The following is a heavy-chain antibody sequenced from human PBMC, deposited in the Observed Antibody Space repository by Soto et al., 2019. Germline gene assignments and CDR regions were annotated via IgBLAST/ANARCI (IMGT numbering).Heavy chain of an antibody. Sequence: PSETLSLTCAVSGYSISSGYYWGWIRQPPGKGLEWIGSIYHSGSTYYNPSLKSRVTISVDTSKNQLSLKLSSVTAADTAVYYCARDLHSGYDYQDYFDYWGQGTLVTVSS. J-gene: IGHJ4*02. CDR1: GYSISSGYY. V-gene: IGHV4-38-2*02. CDR2: IYHSGST. CDR3: ARDLHSGYDYQDYFDY. D-gene: IGHD5-12*01.